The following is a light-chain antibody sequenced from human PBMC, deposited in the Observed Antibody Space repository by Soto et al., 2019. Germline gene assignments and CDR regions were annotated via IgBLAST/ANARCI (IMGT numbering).Light chain of an antibody. J-gene: IGKJ1*01. V-gene: IGKV1-5*01. CDR3: QQYNSYSPE. CDR1: QSISNW. Sequence: DIQMTQSPSTLSASAGDRVTITCRASQSISNWLARYQQKPGKAPKVLIYDASSLESGVPSRFSGSGSGTEFTLTISSLQPDDFATYYCQQYNSYSPEFGQGTKVEIK. CDR2: DAS.